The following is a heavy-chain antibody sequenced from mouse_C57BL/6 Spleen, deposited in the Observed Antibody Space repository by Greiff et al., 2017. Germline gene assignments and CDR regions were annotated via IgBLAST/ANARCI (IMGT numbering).Heavy chain of an antibody. CDR3: ARIGTIVTTLDY. D-gene: IGHD2-5*01. V-gene: IGHV5-17*01. CDR1: GFTFSDYG. CDR2: ISSGSSTI. Sequence: EVQVVESGGGLVKPGGSLKLSCAASGFTFSDYGMHWVRQAPEKGLEWVAYISSGSSTIYYADTVKGRFTISRDNAKNTLFLQMTSLRSEDTAMYYCARIGTIVTTLDYWGQGTTLTVSS. J-gene: IGHJ2*01.